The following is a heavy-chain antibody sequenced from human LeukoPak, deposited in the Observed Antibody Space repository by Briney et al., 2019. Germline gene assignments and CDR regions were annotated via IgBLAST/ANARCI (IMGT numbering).Heavy chain of an antibody. CDR2: IYTSGST. V-gene: IGHV4-61*02. D-gene: IGHD4-11*01. J-gene: IGHJ4*02. CDR1: GGSISSGNYY. Sequence: SETLSLTCTVSGGSISSGNYYWSWIRQPAGKGLEWIGRIYTSGSTNYNPSLKSRVTISVDTSKNQFSLKLSSVTAADTAVYYCARDDYTSINYWGQGTLVTVSS. CDR3: ARDDYTSINY.